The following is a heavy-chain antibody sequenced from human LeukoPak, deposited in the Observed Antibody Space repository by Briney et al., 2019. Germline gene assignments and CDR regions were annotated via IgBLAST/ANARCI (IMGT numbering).Heavy chain of an antibody. CDR1: GFTFSSYG. CDR2: IWYDGSNK. V-gene: IGHV3-33*01. D-gene: IGHD5-18*01. CDR3: ARDPGQLWTTYFDY. Sequence: GGSLRLSCAASGFTFSSYGMHWVRQAPGKGLEWVAVIWYDGSNKYYADSVKGRFTISRDNSKNTLYPQMNSLRAEDTAVYYCARDPGQLWTTYFDYWGQGTLVTVSS. J-gene: IGHJ4*02.